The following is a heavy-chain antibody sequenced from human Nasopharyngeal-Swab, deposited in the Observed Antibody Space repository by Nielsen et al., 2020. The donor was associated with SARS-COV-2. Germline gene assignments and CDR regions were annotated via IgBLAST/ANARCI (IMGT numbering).Heavy chain of an antibody. CDR3: ARDPPPYSSSWYSAYYYYGMDV. J-gene: IGHJ6*02. Sequence: GGSLRLSCAASGLTFSSYSMNWVRQAPGKGLEWVSSISSSSSYIYYADSVKGRFTISRDNAKNSLYLQMNSLRAEDTAVYYCARDPPPYSSSWYSAYYYYGMDVWGQGTTVTVSS. V-gene: IGHV3-21*01. CDR2: ISSSSSYI. CDR1: GLTFSSYS. D-gene: IGHD6-13*01.